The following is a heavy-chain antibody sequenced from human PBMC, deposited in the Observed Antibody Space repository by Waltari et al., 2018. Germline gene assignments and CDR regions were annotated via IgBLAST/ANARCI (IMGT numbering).Heavy chain of an antibody. J-gene: IGHJ4*02. CDR3: ARDPRYCSSTSCHDY. CDR1: GCAFSTSS. Sequence: EVPLVESAGCLVKPCGSLSLSFAASGCAFSTSSLTWVRQAPGKGLEWVSSISSSSSYIYYADSVKGRFTSSRDNAKNPLYLQMNSLRAEDTAVYYCARDPRYCSSTSCHDYWGQGTLVNVSS. CDR2: ISSSSSYI. V-gene: IGHV3-21*01. D-gene: IGHD2-2*01.